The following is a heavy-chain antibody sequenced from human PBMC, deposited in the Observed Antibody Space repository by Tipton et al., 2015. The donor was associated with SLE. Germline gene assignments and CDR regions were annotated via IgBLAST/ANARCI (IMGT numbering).Heavy chain of an antibody. V-gene: IGHV4-34*01. J-gene: IGHJ6*02. CDR1: GFTFSDYY. CDR3: ARTDGGSFYYYGMDV. Sequence: LRLSCAASGFTFSDYYMSWIRQAPGKGLEWIGEIYHSGSTNYNPSLKSRVTISVDKSKNQFSLKLSSVTAADTAVYYCARTDGGSFYYYGMDVWGQGTTVTVSS. D-gene: IGHD4-23*01. CDR2: IYHSGST.